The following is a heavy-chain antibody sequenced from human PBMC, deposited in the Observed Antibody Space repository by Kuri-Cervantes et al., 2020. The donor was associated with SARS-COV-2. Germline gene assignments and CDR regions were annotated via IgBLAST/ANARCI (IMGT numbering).Heavy chain of an antibody. CDR3: ARHGLRYYGSGSLTTFDY. D-gene: IGHD3-10*01. V-gene: IGHV4-31*03. CDR2: IYYSGST. J-gene: IGHJ4*02. Sequence: SETLSLTCTVSGGSISSGGYYWSWIRQHPGKGLEWIGYIYYSGSTYYNPSLKSRVTISVDTSKNQFSLKLSSVTAADTAVYYCARHGLRYYGSGSLTTFDYWGQGTLVTVSS. CDR1: GGSISSGGYY.